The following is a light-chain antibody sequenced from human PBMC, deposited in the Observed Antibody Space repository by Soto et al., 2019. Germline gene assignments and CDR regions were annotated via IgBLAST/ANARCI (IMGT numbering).Light chain of an antibody. CDR3: QQYGSSPMYT. CDR1: QSVSSSY. J-gene: IGKJ2*01. V-gene: IGKV3-20*01. Sequence: EIVLTQSPGTLSLSPGERATLSCRASQSVSSSYLAWYQQKPGQAPRLLIYDASSRATGIPDRFSGSGSGTDFTLTINRLEPEDFAVYYCQQYGSSPMYTFGQGTKLEIK. CDR2: DAS.